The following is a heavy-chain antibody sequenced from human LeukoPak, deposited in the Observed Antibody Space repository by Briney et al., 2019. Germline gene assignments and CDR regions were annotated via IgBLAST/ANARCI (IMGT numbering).Heavy chain of an antibody. J-gene: IGHJ5*02. CDR3: ARDGDYGSPYGS. CDR1: GGSFSGHY. V-gene: IGHV4-34*01. CDR2: INHSGST. Sequence: SETLSLTCAVYGGSFSGHYWSWIRQPPGKGLEWIGEINHSGSTNYNPSLKSRVTISVDTSENQFSLKLTSVTAADTAMYYCARDGDYGSPYGSWGQGILVTVSS. D-gene: IGHD3-10*01.